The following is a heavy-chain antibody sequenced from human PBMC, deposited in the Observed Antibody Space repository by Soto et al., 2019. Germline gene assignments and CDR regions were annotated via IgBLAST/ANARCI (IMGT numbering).Heavy chain of an antibody. CDR1: GFTYTTSA. V-gene: IGHV3-30-3*01. CDR2: ISYDGSQK. J-gene: IGHJ3*02. D-gene: IGHD1-1*01. Sequence: QVQLVESGGGVVQPGRSLRLSCAASGFTYTTSAIHWVPQAPGKGLEWVAVISYDGSQKFYAGSVKGRFTISRDNSKNTLYLQMNSLRTEETAVYYCARDRGDQDNDVLDIWGQGTMVTVSS. CDR3: ARDRGDQDNDVLDI.